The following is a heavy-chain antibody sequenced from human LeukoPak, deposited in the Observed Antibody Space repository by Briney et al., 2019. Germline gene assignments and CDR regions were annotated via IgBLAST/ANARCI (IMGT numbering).Heavy chain of an antibody. D-gene: IGHD3-10*01. Sequence: GGSLRLSCAASGFTFSSYEMNWVRQAPGKGLEWVSYISSSSTTIHYADSVKGRFTISRDNAKNSVYLQMNSLRVEDTAVYYCAREGSGEFADIWGQGTLVTVSS. V-gene: IGHV3-48*03. J-gene: IGHJ3*02. CDR3: AREGSGEFADI. CDR1: GFTFSSYE. CDR2: ISSSSTTI.